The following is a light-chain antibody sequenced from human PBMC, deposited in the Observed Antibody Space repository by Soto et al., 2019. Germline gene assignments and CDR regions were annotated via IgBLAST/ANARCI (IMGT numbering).Light chain of an antibody. CDR3: QQYGGSNLT. Sequence: EIVLTQSPYTLSLSPGERATLSCRASESFATTYLAWYQQRPGQAHRLIIYGASSRATGIPDRFSGRWSGTEYTFSISMLEPEDFAVYYCQQYGGSNLTFGQGTRVEIK. V-gene: IGKV3-20*01. CDR1: ESFATTY. J-gene: IGKJ1*01. CDR2: GAS.